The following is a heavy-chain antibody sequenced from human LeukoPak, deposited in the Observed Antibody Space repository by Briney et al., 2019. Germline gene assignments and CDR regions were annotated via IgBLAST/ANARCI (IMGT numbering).Heavy chain of an antibody. J-gene: IGHJ4*02. V-gene: IGHV3-48*01. CDR1: GFTFGNYG. Sequence: GGSLRLSCAASGFTFGNYGLNWVRQAPGKGLEWVSHISSSGSAKYYADSVKGRFTISRDNAKNSLYLQMNSLRAEDTAVYYCARGPGSSGWYFFLDYWGQGTLVTVSS. CDR3: ARGPGSSGWYFFLDY. D-gene: IGHD6-19*01. CDR2: ISSSGSAK.